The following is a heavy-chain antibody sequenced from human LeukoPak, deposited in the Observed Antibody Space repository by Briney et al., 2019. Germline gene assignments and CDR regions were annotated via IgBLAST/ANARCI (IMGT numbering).Heavy chain of an antibody. Sequence: ASETLSLTCAVSGGSISRSNWWSWVRQPPGKGLEWIGEIYHSGSTNYNPSLKSRVTISVDKSKNQFSLKLCSVTAADTAVYYCASKVAGFFYFDYWGQGTLVTVSS. V-gene: IGHV4-4*02. CDR2: IYHSGST. J-gene: IGHJ4*02. CDR1: GGSISRSNW. CDR3: ASKVAGFFYFDY. D-gene: IGHD6-19*01.